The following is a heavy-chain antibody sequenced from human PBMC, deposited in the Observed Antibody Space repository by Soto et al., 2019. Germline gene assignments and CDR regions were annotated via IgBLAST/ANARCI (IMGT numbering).Heavy chain of an antibody. CDR2: INPNNGDT. V-gene: IGHV1-2*02. Sequence: QVQLVQSGAEVKKPGASVKVSCKASGYTFTGYYIHWVRQPPGQGLEWMGWINPNNGDTNYAQKFQGRVTMTRDTSTSTAYMELSSLTFDDTAVYYCARHSGYDYVFDYWGQGTLVTVSS. CDR1: GYTFTGYY. D-gene: IGHD5-12*01. CDR3: ARHSGYDYVFDY. J-gene: IGHJ4*02.